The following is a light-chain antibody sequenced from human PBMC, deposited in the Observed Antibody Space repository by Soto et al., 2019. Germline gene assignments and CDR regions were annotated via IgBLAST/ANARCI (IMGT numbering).Light chain of an antibody. V-gene: IGKV3-11*01. J-gene: IGKJ4*01. Sequence: VMTQSPSTLSVSHGERATLSCRASQSVSSYLAWYQQKPGQAPRLLIYDASNRATGIPARFSGSGSGTDFTLTISSLEPEDFAVYYCQQRSNWPLTFGGATKV. CDR3: QQRSNWPLT. CDR2: DAS. CDR1: QSVSSY.